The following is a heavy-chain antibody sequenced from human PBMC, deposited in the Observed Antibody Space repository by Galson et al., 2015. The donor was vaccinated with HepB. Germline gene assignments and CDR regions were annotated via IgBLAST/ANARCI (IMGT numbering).Heavy chain of an antibody. D-gene: IGHD3-10*01. Sequence: SLRVSWAAPAYAPHDYGVRGACTNRPKRVQWIGGIWGRGSSTYYTDSWTGRFTIFRDNSKNTLYLQMNSLRAQDTAVYYCAKVDGVLGELLYYYFDYWGQGTLVTVSS. CDR2: IWGRGSST. CDR3: AKVDGVLGELLYYYFDY. J-gene: IGHJ4*02. CDR1: AYAPHDYG. V-gene: IGHV3-23*01.